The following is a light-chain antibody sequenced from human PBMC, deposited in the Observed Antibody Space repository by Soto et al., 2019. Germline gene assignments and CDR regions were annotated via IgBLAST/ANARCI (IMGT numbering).Light chain of an antibody. J-gene: IGKJ5*01. V-gene: IGKV3-20*01. Sequence: VLTQSPGTLSLSPGESATLSCRASQTVSITYLTWYQQKPGQAPRLLIFGASKRATGIPDRFSGSGTGRDFTLTISGLEPEDFAVYYCQQYGSSPLISFGQGTRLEIK. CDR3: QQYGSSPLIS. CDR2: GAS. CDR1: QTVSITY.